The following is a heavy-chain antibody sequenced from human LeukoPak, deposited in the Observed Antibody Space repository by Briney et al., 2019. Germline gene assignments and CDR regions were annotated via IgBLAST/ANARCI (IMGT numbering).Heavy chain of an antibody. CDR1: GFTFSSYA. Sequence: PGGSLRLSCAASGFTFSSYAMHWVRQAPGKGLEWVAVISYDGSNKYYADSVKGRFTISRDNSKNTLYLQMNSLRAEDTAVYYCAREFTYYYDSSGSYDAFDIWGQGTMVTVSS. CDR3: AREFTYYYDSSGSYDAFDI. J-gene: IGHJ3*02. CDR2: ISYDGSNK. V-gene: IGHV3-30-3*01. D-gene: IGHD3-22*01.